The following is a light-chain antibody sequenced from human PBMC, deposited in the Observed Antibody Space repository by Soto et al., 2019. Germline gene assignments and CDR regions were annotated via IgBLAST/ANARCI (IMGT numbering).Light chain of an antibody. CDR1: QSVSSSY. Sequence: EIVLTQSPGTLSLSPRERATLSCRASQSVSSSYLAWYQQKPGQAPRLLIYGASSRATGIPDRFSGSGSGTDFTLTISRLEPEDFAVYYCQQYGSSSWTFGQGTRWIS. CDR2: GAS. V-gene: IGKV3-20*01. J-gene: IGKJ1*01. CDR3: QQYGSSSWT.